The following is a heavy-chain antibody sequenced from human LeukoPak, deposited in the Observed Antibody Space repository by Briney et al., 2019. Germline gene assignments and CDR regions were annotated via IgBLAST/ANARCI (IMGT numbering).Heavy chain of an antibody. Sequence: PGGSLRLSCAASGFTFSSYGMHWVRQAPGKGLEWVAVISYDGSNKYYADSVKGRFTISRDNSKNTLYLQMNSMRAEDTAVYYCAKDGLLMVRGVIPGPDYWGQGTLITVSS. V-gene: IGHV3-30*18. CDR1: GFTFSSYG. CDR2: ISYDGSNK. D-gene: IGHD3-10*01. J-gene: IGHJ4*02. CDR3: AKDGLLMVRGVIPGPDY.